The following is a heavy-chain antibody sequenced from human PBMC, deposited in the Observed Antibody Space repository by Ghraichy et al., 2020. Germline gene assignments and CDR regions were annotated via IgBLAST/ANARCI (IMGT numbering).Heavy chain of an antibody. V-gene: IGHV4-4*07. CDR1: GGSIGDYY. Sequence: LSLTCAVSGGSIGDYYWTWIRQPAGKGLEWIGRIFTTGGTDYSPSLRSRVTMSVDMSKNQFSLKVKSVTAADTAVYFCAREARDYVTSGYYLDYWSQGTPVTVSS. D-gene: IGHD3-22*01. J-gene: IGHJ4*02. CDR2: IFTTGGT. CDR3: AREARDYVTSGYYLDY.